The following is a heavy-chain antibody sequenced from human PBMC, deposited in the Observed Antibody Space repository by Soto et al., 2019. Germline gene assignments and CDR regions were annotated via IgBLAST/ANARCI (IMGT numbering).Heavy chain of an antibody. CDR1: GGSMTNFY. J-gene: IGHJ4*02. CDR3: ARALRADY. Sequence: QVQLQESGPGLVKPSETLSLTCTVSGGSMTNFYWTWIRQPPGKGLEWIGYIYYSGSTNYNPSLKSRATMSVDTSKNQFSLKLTSVTAADTAVYYCARALRADYWGQGTPVTVSS. V-gene: IGHV4-59*01. CDR2: IYYSGST.